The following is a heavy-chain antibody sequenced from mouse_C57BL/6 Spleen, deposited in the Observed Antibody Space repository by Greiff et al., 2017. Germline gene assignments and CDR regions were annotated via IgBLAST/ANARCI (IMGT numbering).Heavy chain of an antibody. J-gene: IGHJ4*01. CDR2: INPNNGGT. Sequence: VQLQQSGPELVKPGASVKMSCKASGYTFTDYNLHWVKQSHGKSLEWIGYINPNNGGTSYNQKFKGKATLTVTKYSSTAYMELRSLTSEDSAVYYCARYPYYYAMDYWGQGTSVTVSS. CDR3: ARYPYYYAMDY. CDR1: GYTFTDYN. V-gene: IGHV1-22*01.